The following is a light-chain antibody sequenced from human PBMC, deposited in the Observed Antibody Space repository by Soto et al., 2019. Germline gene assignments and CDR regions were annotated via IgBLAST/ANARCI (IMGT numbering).Light chain of an antibody. CDR2: DVS. CDR1: SSDVGGYNY. CDR3: CSYVGRNTSL. V-gene: IGLV2-11*01. J-gene: IGLJ1*01. Sequence: QSVLTQPRSSSGSPGQSITISCTGTSSDVGGYNYVSWYQQHTAKAPKLLIFDVSKRPSVVPNRFSGSKSGNTASLSISGLRAEDEDDDYCCSYVGRNTSLFGTGTKVTVL.